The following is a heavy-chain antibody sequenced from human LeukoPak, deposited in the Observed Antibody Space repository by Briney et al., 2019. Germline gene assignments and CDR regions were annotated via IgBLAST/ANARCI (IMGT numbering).Heavy chain of an antibody. D-gene: IGHD2-15*01. J-gene: IGHJ6*02. Sequence: SETLSLTCTVSGGSISSYYWSWIRQPPGKGLEWIGYIYYSGSTNYNPSLKSRVTISVDTSKNQFSLKLSSVTAADTAVYYCARADIRDLYGMDVWGQGTTVTVSS. CDR3: ARADIRDLYGMDV. CDR2: IYYSGST. V-gene: IGHV4-59*01. CDR1: GGSISSYY.